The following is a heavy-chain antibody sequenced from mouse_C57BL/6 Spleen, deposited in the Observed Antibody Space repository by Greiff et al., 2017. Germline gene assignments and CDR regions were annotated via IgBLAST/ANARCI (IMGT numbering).Heavy chain of an antibody. CDR2: INPNNGGT. V-gene: IGHV1-26*01. CDR1: GYTFTDYY. J-gene: IGHJ2*01. D-gene: IGHD1-1*01. CDR3: ANNNYYGSSLEY. Sequence: EVKLQQSGPELVKPGASVKISCKASGYTFTDYYMNWVKQSHGKSLEWIGDINPNNGGTSYNQKFKGKATLTVDKSSSTAYMELRSLTSEDSAVYYCANNNYYGSSLEYWGQGTTLTVSS.